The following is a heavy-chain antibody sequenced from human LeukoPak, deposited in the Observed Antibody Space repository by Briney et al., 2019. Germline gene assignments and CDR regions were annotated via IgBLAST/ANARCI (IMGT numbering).Heavy chain of an antibody. CDR1: GGSISSYY. Sequence: SETLSLTCTVSGGSISSYYWSWIRQPPGKGLEWIGYIYYSGSTNYNPSLKSRVTISVDTSKNQFSLKLSSVTAADTAVYYCARVTPLWFGESPYYFDYWGQGTLVTVSS. D-gene: IGHD3-10*01. CDR2: IYYSGST. J-gene: IGHJ4*02. V-gene: IGHV4-59*01. CDR3: ARVTPLWFGESPYYFDY.